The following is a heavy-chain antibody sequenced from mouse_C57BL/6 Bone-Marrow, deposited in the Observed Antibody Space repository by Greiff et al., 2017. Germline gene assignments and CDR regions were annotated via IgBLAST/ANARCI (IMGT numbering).Heavy chain of an antibody. CDR3: ARGVCYAMDY. CDR1: GFSFSDYG. Sequence: EVKVVESGGGLVKPGGSLKLSCAASGFSFSDYGMHWVRQAPEKGLEWVAYISSGSSTIYYADTVKGRFTISRDNDKNNLFLQMTSMRSEDTAMYYFARGVCYAMDYWGQGTSVTVSS. J-gene: IGHJ4*01. CDR2: ISSGSSTI. V-gene: IGHV5-17*01.